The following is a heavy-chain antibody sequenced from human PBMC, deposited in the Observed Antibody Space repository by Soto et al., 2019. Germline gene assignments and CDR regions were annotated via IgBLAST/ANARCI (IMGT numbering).Heavy chain of an antibody. CDR2: IFHSGST. CDR3: ASLMYGGNSCPLDY. Sequence: SETLSLTCTVSGSSITNSDYYWGWFRQPPGKGLEWIGSIFHSGSTYYNPSLKSRVTLSVDTSKNQFSLNLTSVTAADTAVYYCASLMYGGNSCPLDYLGQGTLVT. V-gene: IGHV4-39*01. J-gene: IGHJ4*02. D-gene: IGHD3-10*02. CDR1: GSSITNSDYY.